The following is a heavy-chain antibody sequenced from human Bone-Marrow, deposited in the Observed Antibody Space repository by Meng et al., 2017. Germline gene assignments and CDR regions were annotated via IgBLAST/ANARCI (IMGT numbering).Heavy chain of an antibody. D-gene: IGHD6-19*01. CDR3: ASPSSGWFYFHY. V-gene: IGHV1-69*05. J-gene: IGHJ4*01. CDR1: GGSFSSFG. Sequence: QVQLVQSGAEVKKPGSSVKVYCQTSGGSFSSFGFNWVRQAPGQGLEWMGRLIPFFDTPNYAQKFQGRLTITKDEATRTAYMELSSLTSEDTAVYYCASPSSGWFYFHYWGQGTLVTVSS. CDR2: LIPFFDTP.